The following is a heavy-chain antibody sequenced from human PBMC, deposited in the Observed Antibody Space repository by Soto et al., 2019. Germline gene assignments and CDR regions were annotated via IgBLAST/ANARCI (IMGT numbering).Heavy chain of an antibody. Sequence: QVQLVESGGGVVQPGSSLSLSWAVSGFTFSSYGMNWVRQAPGKGLEWVAAIYYDGSNKYYADSVRGRFTISRDNFKNTLYLHMNSLRAEDTAVYYCASDSKDDSSGYYAGFDYWGQGTLVTVSS. D-gene: IGHD3-22*01. J-gene: IGHJ4*02. CDR1: GFTFSSYG. CDR2: IYYDGSNK. V-gene: IGHV3-33*01. CDR3: ASDSKDDSSGYYAGFDY.